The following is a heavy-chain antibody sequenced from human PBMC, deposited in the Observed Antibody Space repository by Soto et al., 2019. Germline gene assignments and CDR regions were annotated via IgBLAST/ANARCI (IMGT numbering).Heavy chain of an antibody. Sequence: PSETLRLSCAASGLTFSSYAMSWVRQAPGKGLEWVSAISGSGGSTYYADSVKGRFTISRDNSKNTLYLQMNSLRAEDTAVYYCAKDVEDVFWFDPWGQGTLVTVSS. CDR2: ISGSGGST. V-gene: IGHV3-23*01. CDR3: AKDVEDVFWFDP. J-gene: IGHJ5*02. CDR1: GLTFSSYA.